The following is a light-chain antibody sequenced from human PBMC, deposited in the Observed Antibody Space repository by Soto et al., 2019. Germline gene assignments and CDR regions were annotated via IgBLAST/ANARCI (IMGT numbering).Light chain of an antibody. CDR1: SGHSSYA. V-gene: IGLV4-69*01. Sequence: QPVLTQSPSASASLGASVKLTCTLSSGHSSYAIAWHQQQPEKGPRYLMKLNSDGSHNKGDGIPNRFSGSSSGAERYLTISSLQSEDEADYYCQTWGSGIPVVFGGGTKLTV. CDR2: LNSDGSH. J-gene: IGLJ2*01. CDR3: QTWGSGIPVV.